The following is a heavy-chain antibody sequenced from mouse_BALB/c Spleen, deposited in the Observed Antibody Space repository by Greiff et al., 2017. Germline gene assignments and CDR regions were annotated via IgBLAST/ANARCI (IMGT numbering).Heavy chain of an antibody. CDR2: IRSKSNNYAT. CDR1: GFTFNTYA. J-gene: IGHJ2*01. CDR3: VTELVYYFDY. D-gene: IGHD4-1*01. V-gene: IGHV10-1*02. Sequence: EVQRVESGGGLVQPKGSLKLSCAASGFTFNTYAMNWVRQAPGKGLEWVARIRSKSNNYATYYADSVKDRFTISRDDSQSMLYLQMNNLKTEDTAMYYCVTELVYYFDYWGQGTTLTVSS.